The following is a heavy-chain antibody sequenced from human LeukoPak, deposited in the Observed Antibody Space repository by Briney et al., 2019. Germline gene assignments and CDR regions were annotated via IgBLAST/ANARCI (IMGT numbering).Heavy chain of an antibody. V-gene: IGHV4-61*01. Sequence: PSETLSLTCTVSGYSISSGYYWSWIRQPPGKGLEWIGYIYYSGSTNYNPSLKSRVTISVDTSKNQFSLKLSSVTAADTAVYYCARSPYGSELDYWGQGTLVTVSS. CDR1: GYSISSGYY. CDR3: ARSPYGSELDY. D-gene: IGHD3-10*01. J-gene: IGHJ4*02. CDR2: IYYSGST.